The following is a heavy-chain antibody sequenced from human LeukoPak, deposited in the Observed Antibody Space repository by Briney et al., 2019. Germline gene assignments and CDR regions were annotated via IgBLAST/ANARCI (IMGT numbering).Heavy chain of an antibody. CDR3: ARELTGTAYFDY. Sequence: SETLSFTCSVSGGSISSGGYYWSWIRQHPGKGLEWIGYIYYSGSTYYNPSLKSRVTISVDTSKNQFSLKLSSVTAADTAVYYCARELTGTAYFDYWGQGTLVTVSS. J-gene: IGHJ4*02. V-gene: IGHV4-31*03. CDR2: IYYSGST. CDR1: GGSISSGGYY. D-gene: IGHD1-20*01.